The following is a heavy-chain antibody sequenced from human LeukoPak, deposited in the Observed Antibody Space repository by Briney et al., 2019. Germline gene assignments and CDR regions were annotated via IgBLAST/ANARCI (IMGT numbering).Heavy chain of an antibody. CDR3: ARDEDRGGGTQTSPGAARRRSLDY. CDR2: INPHNGDT. D-gene: IGHD6-6*01. V-gene: IGHV1-18*04. J-gene: IGHJ4*02. Sequence: ASVKVSCKASGYVFRTFGITWVRQVPGQGLEWMGWINPHNGDTKEAQKFQGRVTMTTDTSTATAYLELRSLRSDDTAVYYCARDEDRGGGTQTSPGAARRRSLDYWGQGTLVTVSS. CDR1: GYVFRTFG.